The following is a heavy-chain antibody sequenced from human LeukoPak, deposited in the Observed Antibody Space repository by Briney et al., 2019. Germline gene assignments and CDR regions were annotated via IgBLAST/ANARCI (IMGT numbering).Heavy chain of an antibody. CDR1: GFTFNEYW. CDR2: IRPDGIEK. D-gene: IGHD3-16*02. J-gene: IGHJ5*01. CDR3: VREKVITTLLKWFDS. V-gene: IGHV3-7*01. Sequence: AGGSLRLSCAASGFTFNEYWISWVRQAPGKGPEWVAKIRPDGIEKNYGDSVKGRFTISRDNAKNSLSLQMNSLRVEDTAVYYCVREKVITTLLKWFDSWGQGSLVTVSS.